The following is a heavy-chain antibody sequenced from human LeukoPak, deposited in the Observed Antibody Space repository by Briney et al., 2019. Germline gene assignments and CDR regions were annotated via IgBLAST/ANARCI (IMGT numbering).Heavy chain of an antibody. V-gene: IGHV4-59*01. CDR2: IYYSGST. CDR1: GGSISSYY. J-gene: IGHJ4*02. D-gene: IGHD6-6*01. Sequence: PSETVSLTCTVSGGSISSYYWSWIRQPPGKGLEWIGYIYYSGSTNYNPSLKSRVTISVDTSKNQFSLKLSSVTAADTAVYYCAREYSSSFDYWGQGTLVTVSS. CDR3: AREYSSSFDY.